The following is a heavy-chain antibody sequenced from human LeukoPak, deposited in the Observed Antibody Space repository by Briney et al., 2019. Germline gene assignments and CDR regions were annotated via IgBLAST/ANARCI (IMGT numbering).Heavy chain of an antibody. D-gene: IGHD6-13*01. V-gene: IGHV3-30*04. CDR3: ARGKGSWSSFDY. CDR2: ISYDGSNK. CDR1: GFTFSSYA. Sequence: SGGSLRLSCAASGFTFSSYAMHWVRQAPGKGLEWVAVISYDGSNKYYADSVKGRFTISRDNSKNTLYLQMNSLRAEDTAVYYCARGKGSWSSFDYWGQGTLVTVSS. J-gene: IGHJ4*02.